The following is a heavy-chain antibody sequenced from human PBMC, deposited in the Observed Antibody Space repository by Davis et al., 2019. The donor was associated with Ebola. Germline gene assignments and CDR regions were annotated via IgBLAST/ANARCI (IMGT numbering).Heavy chain of an antibody. CDR2: INPSGGST. Sequence: ASVKVSCQASGYTFTSYYMHWVRQAPGQGLEWMGIINPSGGSTSYAQKFQGRVTMTRDTSTSTVYMELSSLRSEDTAVYYCASCSGGSCPLDGWGQGTLITVSS. V-gene: IGHV1-46*01. D-gene: IGHD2-15*01. CDR3: ASCSGGSCPLDG. J-gene: IGHJ4*02. CDR1: GYTFTSYY.